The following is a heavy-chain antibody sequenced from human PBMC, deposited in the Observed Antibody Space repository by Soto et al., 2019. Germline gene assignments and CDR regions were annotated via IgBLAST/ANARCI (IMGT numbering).Heavy chain of an antibody. J-gene: IGHJ4*02. Sequence: SETLSLTCTVSGGSISSYYWSWIRQPAGKGLEWIGRIYTSGSTNYNPSLKSRVTMSVDTSKNQFSLKLSSVTAADTAVHYCARTAYCGGDCYPPYFDYWGQGTLVTVS. V-gene: IGHV4-4*07. D-gene: IGHD2-21*02. CDR3: ARTAYCGGDCYPPYFDY. CDR2: IYTSGST. CDR1: GGSISSYY.